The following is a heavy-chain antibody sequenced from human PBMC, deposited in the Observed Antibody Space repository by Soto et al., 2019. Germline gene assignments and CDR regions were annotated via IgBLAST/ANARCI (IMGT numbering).Heavy chain of an antibody. D-gene: IGHD3-3*01. Sequence: SETLSLTCAVSGDSITSVGYSWSWIRQPPGKALEWIGYIYRTGTTYYTAALKSRVTISLDRSKNRISLSLNSVTAADTAVYYCAATVFGEYSHYALDVWGQGTTVTVSS. CDR2: IYRTGTT. V-gene: IGHV4-30-2*01. CDR1: GDSITSVGYS. CDR3: AATVFGEYSHYALDV. J-gene: IGHJ6*02.